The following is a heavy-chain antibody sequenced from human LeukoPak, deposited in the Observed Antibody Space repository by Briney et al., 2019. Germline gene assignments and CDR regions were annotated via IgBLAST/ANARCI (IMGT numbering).Heavy chain of an antibody. V-gene: IGHV1-2*02. Sequence: ASVKLSCKASGYTFTGYYIHWVRQAPGQGLEWMGWINPNSGDTKYAQKFQGRVTMTRDTSISTAYMELSSLRSDDTAVYYCARPHSSGWDHFVDYWGQGTLVTVAS. CDR2: INPNSGDT. J-gene: IGHJ4*02. CDR3: ARPHSSGWDHFVDY. D-gene: IGHD6-19*01. CDR1: GYTFTGYY.